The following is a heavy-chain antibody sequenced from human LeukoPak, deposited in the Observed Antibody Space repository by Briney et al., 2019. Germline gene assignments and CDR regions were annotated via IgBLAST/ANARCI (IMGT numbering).Heavy chain of an antibody. D-gene: IGHD3-10*01. CDR2: MNPNSGNT. Sequence: ASVKVSCKASGYTFISYDINWVRQATGQGLEWMGWMNPNSGNTGYAQKFQGRVTMTRNTSISTAYMELSSLRSEDTAVYYCARKPPLRMVRGVKRYYYYMDVWGKGTTVTVSS. V-gene: IGHV1-8*01. CDR3: ARKPPLRMVRGVKRYYYYMDV. CDR1: GYTFISYD. J-gene: IGHJ6*03.